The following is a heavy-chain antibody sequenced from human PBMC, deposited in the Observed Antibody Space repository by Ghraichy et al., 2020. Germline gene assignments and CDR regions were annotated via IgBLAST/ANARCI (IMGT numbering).Heavy chain of an antibody. CDR3: AREMATIYPNHDAFDI. Sequence: GGSLRLSCAASGFTVSSNYMSWVRQAPGKGLEWVSVIYSGGSAYYADSVKGRFTISRDNSKNTLYLQMNSLRAEDTAVYYCAREMATIYPNHDAFDIWGQGTMVTVSS. D-gene: IGHD5-24*01. CDR1: GFTVSSNY. V-gene: IGHV3-66*01. J-gene: IGHJ3*02. CDR2: IYSGGSA.